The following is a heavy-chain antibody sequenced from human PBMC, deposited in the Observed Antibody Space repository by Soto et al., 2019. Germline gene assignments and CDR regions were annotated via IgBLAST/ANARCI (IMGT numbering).Heavy chain of an antibody. Sequence: EVQLVESGGGLVQPGGSLRLSGAASGFTFSSYWMHWVRQAPGKGLVWVSRINSDGSSTSYADSVKGQFTISRDNAKNTLYLQMNSLRAEDTAVYYCVRTSLVVAAATREDYWGQGTLVTVSS. CDR1: GFTFSSYW. CDR2: INSDGSST. D-gene: IGHD2-15*01. CDR3: VRTSLVVAAATREDY. J-gene: IGHJ4*02. V-gene: IGHV3-74*01.